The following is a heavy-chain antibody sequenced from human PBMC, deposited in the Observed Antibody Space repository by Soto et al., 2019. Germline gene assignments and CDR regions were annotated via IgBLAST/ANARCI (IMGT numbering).Heavy chain of an antibody. CDR3: ASRLRRLHPASFDL. J-gene: IGHJ2*01. V-gene: IGHV3-11*06. D-gene: IGHD2-15*01. Sequence: GGSLRLSCEASGFPFDCYYMTWIRQSPEWGLEWLSSLSGSSRFTKYADSVKGRFTISRDNAKNSLYLQMNSLRAEDTAVYYCASRLRRLHPASFDLLRRLTLGTASS. CDR2: LSGSSRFT. CDR1: GFPFDCYY.